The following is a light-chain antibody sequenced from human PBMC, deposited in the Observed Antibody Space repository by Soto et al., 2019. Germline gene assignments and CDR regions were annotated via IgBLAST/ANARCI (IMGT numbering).Light chain of an antibody. CDR1: QTVLYRSKNKNY. V-gene: IGKV4-1*01. J-gene: IGKJ3*01. Sequence: DIVMTQSPDSLAVSLGERATINCKSSQTVLYRSKNKNYLAWYQQKPGQPPKLLIYWASTRESGVPDRFSGSESGTDFTLTISSLQAEDVAVYYCQQYYSSPFTFGPGTKVEIK. CDR3: QQYYSSPFT. CDR2: WAS.